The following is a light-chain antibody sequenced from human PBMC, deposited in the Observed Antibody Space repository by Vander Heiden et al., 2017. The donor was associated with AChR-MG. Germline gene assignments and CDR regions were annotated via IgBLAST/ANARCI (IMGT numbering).Light chain of an antibody. CDR2: KAS. CDR3: QQYNSYWT. J-gene: IGKJ1*01. V-gene: IGKV1-5*03. Sequence: DTQMTQSPSTLSASVGDRVTITCRASQTISSWLAWYQQKPGKDPKLLIYKASSLESGVPSRFSGSGSVTEFTLSISSLQPDDFATYYCQQYNSYWTFGQGTKVEIK. CDR1: QTISSW.